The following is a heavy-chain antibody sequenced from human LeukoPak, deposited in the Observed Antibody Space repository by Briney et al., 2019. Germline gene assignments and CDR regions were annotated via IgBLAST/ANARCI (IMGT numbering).Heavy chain of an antibody. D-gene: IGHD5-12*01. CDR2: INHSGST. CDR1: GGSFTAYY. Sequence: SETLSLTCAVYGGSFTAYYWSWIRQPPGKGLEWIGEINHSGSTNYSPSLKSRVTISVDTSKNQFSLKLSSVTAADTAVYYCGAGGAIVATDYWGQGTLVTVSS. V-gene: IGHV4-34*01. J-gene: IGHJ4*02. CDR3: GAGGAIVATDY.